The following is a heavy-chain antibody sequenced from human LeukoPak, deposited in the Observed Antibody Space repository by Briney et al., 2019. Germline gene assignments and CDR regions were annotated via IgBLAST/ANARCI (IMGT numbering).Heavy chain of an antibody. CDR1: GFTFSSYG. D-gene: IGHD4-17*01. Sequence: GGSLRLSCAASGFTFSSYGMIWVRQAPAKGLAWLSYISSTGNTIYYADSVKGRFTISRDNAKDSLFLQMNSLRAEDTAVYYCANTLYGDYPRFDYWGQGTLITVSS. J-gene: IGHJ4*02. CDR2: ISSTGNTI. V-gene: IGHV3-48*01. CDR3: ANTLYGDYPRFDY.